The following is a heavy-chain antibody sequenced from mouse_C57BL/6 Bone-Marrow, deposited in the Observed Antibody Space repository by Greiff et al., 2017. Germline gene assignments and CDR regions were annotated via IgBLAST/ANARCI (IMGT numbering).Heavy chain of an antibody. CDR3: ARGPPTVVEPWFAY. Sequence: QVQLQQSGAELVKPGASVKMSCKASGYTFTSYWITWVKQRPGQGLEWIGDIYPGSGSTNYNEKFKSKATLTVDTSSSTAYMQLSSLPSEDSAVYYCARGPPTVVEPWFAYWGQGTLVTVSA. CDR1: GYTFTSYW. J-gene: IGHJ3*01. D-gene: IGHD1-1*01. CDR2: IYPGSGST. V-gene: IGHV1-55*01.